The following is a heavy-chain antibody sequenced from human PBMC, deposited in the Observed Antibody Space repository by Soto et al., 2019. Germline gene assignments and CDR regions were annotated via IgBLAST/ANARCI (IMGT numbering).Heavy chain of an antibody. CDR2: ISANGDTT. CDR3: ARAWRADV. CDR1: GFTSSNYA. J-gene: IGHJ6*02. Sequence: EVQLVESGGGLVQPGGSLRLSCAASGFTSSNYAMHWVRQAPGKGLEWVSVISANGDTTYYPNSVKDRFTISRDNSKNTLYLQMGSLRADDMAVYYCARAWRADVWGQGTTVAVSS. V-gene: IGHV3-64*01.